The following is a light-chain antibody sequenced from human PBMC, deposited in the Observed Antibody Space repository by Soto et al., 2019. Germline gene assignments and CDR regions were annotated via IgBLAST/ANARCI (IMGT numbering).Light chain of an antibody. J-gene: IGKJ1*01. Sequence: EIVLTQSPGTLSLSPGERATLSCRASQSFNNKYLAWYQQEPGQTPRLLIHGVSIRATGIPDRFSGSGSGTDFTLTISRLEPEDFAVYYCQLYSGSPWTFGQGTKVEIK. V-gene: IGKV3-20*01. CDR1: QSFNNKY. CDR2: GVS. CDR3: QLYSGSPWT.